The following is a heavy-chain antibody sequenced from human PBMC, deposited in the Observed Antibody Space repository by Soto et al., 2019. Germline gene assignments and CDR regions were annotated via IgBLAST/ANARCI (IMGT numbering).Heavy chain of an antibody. D-gene: IGHD1-26*01. CDR3: AKDLRPDGRYDLDY. J-gene: IGHJ4*02. Sequence: EVQLLESGGGLAQPGGSLRLSCAAPGFIFRTYAMNWVRQAPGKGLEWVSVMVGDGSSSDYADSVRGRFTISRDNSKNTLYLQMNNLRAEDTAVYYCAKDLRPDGRYDLDYWGQGTLVTVSS. V-gene: IGHV3-23*01. CDR1: GFIFRTYA. CDR2: MVGDGSSS.